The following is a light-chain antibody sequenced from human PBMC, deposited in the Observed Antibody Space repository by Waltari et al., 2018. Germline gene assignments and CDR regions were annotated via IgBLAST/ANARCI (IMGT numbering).Light chain of an antibody. J-gene: IGLJ3*02. Sequence: QTVVTQEPSVSVSPGGTVTLTCALSSGSVSTSFYPSWYQQAPGQAPRTLIYSTNTRLFGVPNRFSGSILGNKAALTIAGAQADDVADYYCVLYMDSGVWVFGGGTKLTVL. CDR3: VLYMDSGVWV. CDR1: SGSVSTSFY. V-gene: IGLV8-61*01. CDR2: STN.